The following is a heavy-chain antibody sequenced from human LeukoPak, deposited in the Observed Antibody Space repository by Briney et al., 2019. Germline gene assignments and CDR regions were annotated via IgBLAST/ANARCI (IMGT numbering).Heavy chain of an antibody. CDR1: GGSISRRSYY. Sequence: SETLSLTCTVSGGSISRRSYYWGWIRQPPGNGLEWVGSIYYSGSTYYNPSLQSRVTISVDTSKNQFSLKLNSVTAADTAVYYCARDFSQQLARGGDYWGQGTLVTVSS. V-gene: IGHV4-39*01. CDR2: IYYSGST. D-gene: IGHD6-13*01. J-gene: IGHJ4*02. CDR3: ARDFSQQLARGGDY.